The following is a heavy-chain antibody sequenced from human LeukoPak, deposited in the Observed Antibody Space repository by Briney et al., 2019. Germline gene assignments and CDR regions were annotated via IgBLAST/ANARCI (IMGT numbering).Heavy chain of an antibody. V-gene: IGHV3-48*01. CDR3: ARGRDSTFDY. J-gene: IGHJ4*02. CDR2: ISSSSSTI. D-gene: IGHD6-13*01. CDR1: GFTFSSYS. Sequence: GGFLRLSCAASGFTFSSYSMNWVRQAPGKGLEWVSYISSSSSTIYYADSVKGRFTISRDNAKNSLYLQMNSLRAEDTAVYYCARGRDSTFDYWGQGTLVTVSS.